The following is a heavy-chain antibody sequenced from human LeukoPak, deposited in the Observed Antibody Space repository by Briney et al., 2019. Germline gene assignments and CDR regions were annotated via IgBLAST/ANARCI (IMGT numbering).Heavy chain of an antibody. J-gene: IGHJ4*02. CDR2: INYNGAIT. D-gene: IGHD3-3*02. CDR1: GFTFSSYS. V-gene: IGHV3-20*04. Sequence: GSLRLSCVASGFTFSSYSMSWVRRAPGKGLEWLCAINYNGAITDYADSVKGRFTISRDNAKNSLYLRMDSLRAEDTALYYCARDRLGPSFSVSHFDLWGQGTLVTVSS. CDR3: ARDRLGPSFSVSHFDL.